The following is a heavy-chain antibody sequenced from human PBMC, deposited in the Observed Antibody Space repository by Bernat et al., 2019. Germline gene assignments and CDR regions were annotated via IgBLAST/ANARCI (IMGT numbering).Heavy chain of an antibody. CDR3: AGRGDGSTIYGAFDY. CDR1: GYSFTTYW. V-gene: IGHV5-51*01. J-gene: IGHJ4*02. CDR2: IYPGDSDT. Sequence: EVQLVQSGAEVKKPGESLKISCKGSGYSFTTYWIGWVRQMPGKGLEWMGIIYPGDSDTRYSPSFQGQVTIAADKSISTAYLQWSSLKASDTAMYYGAGRGDGSTIYGAFDYWGQGTLVTVSS. D-gene: IGHD5-24*01.